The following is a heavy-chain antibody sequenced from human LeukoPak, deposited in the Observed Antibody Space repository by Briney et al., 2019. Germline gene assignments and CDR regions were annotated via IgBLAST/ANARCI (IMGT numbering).Heavy chain of an antibody. CDR2: ISSNGGST. CDR3: ARVNRNYVGDY. D-gene: IGHD1-7*01. J-gene: IGHJ4*02. V-gene: IGHV3-64*01. Sequence: GGSLRLSCAASGFTFSSYAMHWVRQAPGKGLEYVSAISSNGGSTYYANSVKGRFTISRDNSKNTLYLQMGSLRAGDMAVYYCARVNRNYVGDYWGQGTLVTVSS. CDR1: GFTFSSYA.